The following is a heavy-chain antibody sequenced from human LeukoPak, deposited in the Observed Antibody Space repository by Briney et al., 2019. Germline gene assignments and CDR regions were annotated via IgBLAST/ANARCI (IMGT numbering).Heavy chain of an antibody. CDR3: AREVVDSNYENWFDP. CDR1: GFTFNNYI. Sequence: PGGSLRLSCAASGFTFNNYIMNWVRQAPGKGLEWVSSISSSSSFIYYADSVKGRFTISRDNSKNSMYLQMNRMRAEDTAVYSCAREVVDSNYENWFDPWGQGTLVTVSS. D-gene: IGHD4-11*01. J-gene: IGHJ5*02. V-gene: IGHV3-21*01. CDR2: ISSSSSFI.